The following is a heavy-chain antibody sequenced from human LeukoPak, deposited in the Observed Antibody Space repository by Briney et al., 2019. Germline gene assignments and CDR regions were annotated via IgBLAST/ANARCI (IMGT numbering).Heavy chain of an antibody. CDR3: AREIAVAVGYYYYYMDV. J-gene: IGHJ6*03. Sequence: SETLSLTCTVSGGSISSSSYYWGWIRQPAGKGLEWIGRIYTSGSTNYNPSLKSRVTMSVDTSKNQFSLKLSSVTAADTAVYYCAREIAVAVGYYYYYMDVWGKGTTVTISS. CDR1: GGSISSSSYY. V-gene: IGHV4-61*02. CDR2: IYTSGST. D-gene: IGHD6-19*01.